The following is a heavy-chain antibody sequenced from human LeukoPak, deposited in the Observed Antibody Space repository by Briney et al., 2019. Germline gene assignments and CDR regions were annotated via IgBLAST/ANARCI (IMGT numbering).Heavy chain of an antibody. J-gene: IGHJ4*02. CDR1: GDSVSSNSAA. Sequence: SQTLSLTCAISGDSVSSNSAAWNWIRQSPSRGLEWLGRTYYRSKWYNDYAVSVKSRITINPDTSKNQFSLQLNSVTPEDTAVYYCARGQNPFGELLSALLDYWGQGTLVTVSS. V-gene: IGHV6-1*01. CDR3: ARGQNPFGELLSALLDY. CDR2: TYYRSKWYN. D-gene: IGHD3-10*01.